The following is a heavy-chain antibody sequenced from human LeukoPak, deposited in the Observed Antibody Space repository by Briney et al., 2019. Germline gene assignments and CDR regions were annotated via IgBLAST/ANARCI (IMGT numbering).Heavy chain of an antibody. V-gene: IGHV1-2*02. Sequence: ASVKVSCKASGYTFTGYYMHWVRQAPGQGLEWMGWINPNSGDTNYAQKFQGRVTMTRDTSITTAYMELSRLTSDDTAVYYCARGREPVYFFEYWGQGTLVTVSS. CDR2: INPNSGDT. J-gene: IGHJ4*02. D-gene: IGHD1-26*01. CDR3: ARGREPVYFFEY. CDR1: GYTFTGYY.